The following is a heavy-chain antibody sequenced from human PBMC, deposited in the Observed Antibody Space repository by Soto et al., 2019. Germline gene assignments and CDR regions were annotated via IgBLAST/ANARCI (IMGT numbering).Heavy chain of an antibody. J-gene: IGHJ4*02. CDR1: GFTFTSYA. Sequence: SLRLSCAASGFTFTSYAMHWVRQAPGKGLEWVAVISDDGRNYYYADSVKGRFTISRDNSKNTLFLQMNSLRAEDTAVCYCAKVHWNFLVYYFDYWGQGTLVTVSS. V-gene: IGHV3-30*18. D-gene: IGHD1-7*01. CDR3: AKVHWNFLVYYFDY. CDR2: ISDDGRNY.